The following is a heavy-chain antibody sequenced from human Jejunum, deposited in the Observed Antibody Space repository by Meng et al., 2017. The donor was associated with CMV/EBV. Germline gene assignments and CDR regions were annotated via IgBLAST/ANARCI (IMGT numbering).Heavy chain of an antibody. Sequence: ASGFTFRSYWMHWVRQAPGKGLVWVSRINSDGRTTYYADSVKGRFTISRDNAKNTLYLQVNSLRAEDTAVYYCARGTTGGHYYFDYWGQGNLVTVSS. CDR2: INSDGRTT. D-gene: IGHD2-21*02. CDR1: GFTFRSYW. V-gene: IGHV3-74*01. J-gene: IGHJ4*02. CDR3: ARGTTGGHYYFDY.